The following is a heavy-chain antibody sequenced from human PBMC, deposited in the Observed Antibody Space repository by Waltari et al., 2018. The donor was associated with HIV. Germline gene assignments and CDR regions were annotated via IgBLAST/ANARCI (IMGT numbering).Heavy chain of an antibody. V-gene: IGHV4-38-2*02. Sequence: QVQLQESGPGLVKPSEPLSLTCSVSGYSISSGYYWGWLRQPPGKGLEWIGNIYHSGSAYYPPSLESRVTISVDTSKNQFSLKVSSMTAADTALYYCATIRAVAGSYYFDSWGQGILVTVSS. CDR3: ATIRAVAGSYYFDS. CDR1: GYSISSGYY. D-gene: IGHD6-19*01. CDR2: IYHSGSA. J-gene: IGHJ4*02.